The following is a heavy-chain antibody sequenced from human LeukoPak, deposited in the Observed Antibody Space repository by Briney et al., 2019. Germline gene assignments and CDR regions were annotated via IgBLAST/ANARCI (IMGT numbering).Heavy chain of an antibody. D-gene: IGHD4-17*01. CDR1: GGSFSGYY. CDR3: ARGPDHDYGDYGSGMDV. Sequence: PSETLSLTCAVCGGSFSGYYWSWIRQPPGKGLEWIGEINHSGSTNYNPSLKSRVTISVDTSKNQFSLKLSSVTAADTAVYYCARGPDHDYGDYGSGMDVWGQGTTVTVSS. V-gene: IGHV4-34*01. J-gene: IGHJ6*02. CDR2: INHSGST.